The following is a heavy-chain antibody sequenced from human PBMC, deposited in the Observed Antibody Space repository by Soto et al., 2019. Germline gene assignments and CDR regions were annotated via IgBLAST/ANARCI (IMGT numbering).Heavy chain of an antibody. D-gene: IGHD6-19*01. V-gene: IGHV3-64*02. CDR3: AREATSSGWYGDAFDI. J-gene: IGHJ3*02. Sequence: EVPLVESGEGLVQPGGSLRLSCAASGFTFSSYAMNWVRQAPGKGLDYVSAISSNGGSTYYADSVKGRFTISRNNSKNTLYLQMASLRAEDMAGYYGAREATSSGWYGDAFDICGQGTMVTVSS. CDR2: ISSNGGST. CDR1: GFTFSSYA.